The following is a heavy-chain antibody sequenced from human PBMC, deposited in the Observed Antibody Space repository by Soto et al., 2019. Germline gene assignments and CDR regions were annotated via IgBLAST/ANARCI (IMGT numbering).Heavy chain of an antibody. J-gene: IGHJ6*02. CDR2: IYSGGST. CDR3: AKDGSGGRTYGMDV. Sequence: GGSLRLSCAASGFTVSSNYMSWVRQAPGKGLEWVSVIYSGGSTYYADSVKGRFTISRDNSKNTLYLQMNSLRAEDTAVYYCAKDGSGGRTYGMDVWGQGTTVTVSS. V-gene: IGHV3-53*01. D-gene: IGHD2-15*01. CDR1: GFTVSSNY.